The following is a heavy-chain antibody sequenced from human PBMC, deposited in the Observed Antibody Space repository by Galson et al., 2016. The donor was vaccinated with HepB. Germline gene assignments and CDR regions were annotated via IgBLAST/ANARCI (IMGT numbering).Heavy chain of an antibody. J-gene: IGHJ4*02. CDR3: ARLAYSATSY. CDR1: GYTFTKYV. Sequence: SVKVSCKASGYTFTKYVLHWVRQDPGQRLEWMGWINTANGDTSYSPKFQGRVTLSRDTSASTTHLELSRLTSEDTAVYYCARLAYSATSYWGQGTPVTVSS. D-gene: IGHD2-15*01. CDR2: INTANGDT. V-gene: IGHV1-3*04.